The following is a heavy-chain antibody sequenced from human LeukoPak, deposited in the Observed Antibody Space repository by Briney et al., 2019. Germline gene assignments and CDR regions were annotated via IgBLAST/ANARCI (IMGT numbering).Heavy chain of an antibody. CDR1: GVSISPYY. CDR3: ARLSAAVHLGAFDL. J-gene: IGHJ3*01. CDR2: IHTSGSN. D-gene: IGHD3-3*01. V-gene: IGHV4-4*09. Sequence: KPSETLSLTCAVSGVSISPYYWAWIRQPPGKGLEWIGYIHTSGSNNQYPSLKSRVTISVDKSKNHFSLRLTSVTAADTAVYYCARLSAAVHLGAFDLWSQGTMVTVSS.